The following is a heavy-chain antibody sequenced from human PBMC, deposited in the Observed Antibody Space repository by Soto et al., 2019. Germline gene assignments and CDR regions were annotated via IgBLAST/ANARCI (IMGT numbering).Heavy chain of an antibody. Sequence: GGSLRLSCAASGFTFSDHYMDWVRQAPGKGLEWVGRTRNKANSYTTEYAASVKGRFTISRDDSKNSLYLQMNSLKTEDTAVYYCARGGLVGATDYWGQGTLVTVSS. CDR3: ARGGLVGATDY. V-gene: IGHV3-72*01. CDR1: GFTFSDHY. CDR2: TRNKANSYTT. J-gene: IGHJ4*02. D-gene: IGHD1-26*01.